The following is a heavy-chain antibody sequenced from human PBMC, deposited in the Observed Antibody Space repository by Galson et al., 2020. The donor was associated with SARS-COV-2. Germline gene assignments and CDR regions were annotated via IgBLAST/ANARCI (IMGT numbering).Heavy chain of an antibody. CDR3: VKAPIGYCSGGGCYPFDC. Sequence: GESLKISRAASGFTLSSHAMSWVRRAPGKGPEWVSAITGSGPDTYHADSVKGRFTIFRDNSKSTLFLQMNGRKDEDTAIYYCVKAPIGYCSGGGCYPFDCCGQGTLVTVSS. V-gene: IGHV3-23*01. J-gene: IGHJ4*02. CDR2: ITGSGPDT. CDR1: GFTLSSHA. D-gene: IGHD2-15*01.